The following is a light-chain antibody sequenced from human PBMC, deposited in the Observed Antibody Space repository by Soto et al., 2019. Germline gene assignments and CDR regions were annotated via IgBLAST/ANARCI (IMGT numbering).Light chain of an antibody. CDR2: EVS. V-gene: IGLV2-14*01. Sequence: QSALTQPASVSGSPGQSITISCTGTSSDVGGYNYVSWYQQHPGKAPKLMIYEVSNRPSGVSNRFSGSKSGNTGSLTISGLQAEDEDDYYCSSYTSGSTWVFGGGTKLTVL. J-gene: IGLJ3*02. CDR3: SSYTSGSTWV. CDR1: SSDVGGYNY.